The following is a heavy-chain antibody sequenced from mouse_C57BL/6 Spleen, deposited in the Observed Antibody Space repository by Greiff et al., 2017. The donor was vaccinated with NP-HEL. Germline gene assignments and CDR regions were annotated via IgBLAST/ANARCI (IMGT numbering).Heavy chain of an antibody. CDR3: ARDYDYAWCAY. V-gene: IGHV1-52*01. J-gene: IGHJ3*01. CDR1: GYTFTSYW. CDR2: IDPSDSET. D-gene: IGHD2-4*01. Sequence: VQLQQSGAELVRPGSSVKLSCKASGYTFTSYWMHWVKQRPIQGLEWIGNIDPSDSETHYNQKFKDKATLTVDKSSSTAYMQLSSLTSEDSAVYYCARDYDYAWCAYWGQGTLVTVSA.